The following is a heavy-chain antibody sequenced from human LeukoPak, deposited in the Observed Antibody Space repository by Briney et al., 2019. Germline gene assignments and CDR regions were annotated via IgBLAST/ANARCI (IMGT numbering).Heavy chain of an antibody. CDR2: IIPILGIA. CDR1: GGTFSSYA. J-gene: IGHJ6*02. CDR3: ARDSTVTIEYYYGMDV. D-gene: IGHD4-17*01. Sequence: SVKVSCKASGGTFSSYAISWVRQAPGQGLEWMGRIIPILGIANYAQKFQGRVTITADKFTSTAYMELSSLRSEDTAVYYCARDSTVTIEYYYGMDVWGQGTTVTVSS. V-gene: IGHV1-69*04.